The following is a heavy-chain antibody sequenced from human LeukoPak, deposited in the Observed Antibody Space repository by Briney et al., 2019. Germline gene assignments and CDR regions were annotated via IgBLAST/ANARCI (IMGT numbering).Heavy chain of an antibody. D-gene: IGHD3-9*01. CDR1: GGSFSGYY. CDR3: ARGGYDILTGYYYYGMDV. V-gene: IGHV4-34*01. CDR2: INHSGST. Sequence: PSETLSLTCAVYGGSFSGYYWSWIRQPPGKGLEWIGEINHSGSTNYNPSLKSRVTISVDTSKNQFSLKLSSVTAADTAVYYCARGGYDILTGYYYYGMDVWGQGTTVTVSS. J-gene: IGHJ6*02.